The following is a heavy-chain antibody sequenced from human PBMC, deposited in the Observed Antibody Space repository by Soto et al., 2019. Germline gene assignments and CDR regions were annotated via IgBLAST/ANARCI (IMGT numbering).Heavy chain of an antibody. D-gene: IGHD3-3*01. CDR3: TSTIGDGWFDP. J-gene: IGHJ5*02. CDR2: IRSKAYGGTT. CDR1: GFTFGDYA. Sequence: GESLKISCTASGFTFGDYAMSWFRQAPGKGLEWVGFIRSKAYGGTTEYAASVKGRFTISRDDSKSIAYLQMNSLKTEDTAVYYCTSTIGDGWFDPWGQGTLVTASS. V-gene: IGHV3-49*03.